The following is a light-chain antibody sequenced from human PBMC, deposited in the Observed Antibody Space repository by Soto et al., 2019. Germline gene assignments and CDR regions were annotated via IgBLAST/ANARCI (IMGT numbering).Light chain of an antibody. CDR3: MRGTHYPPWT. Sequence: DVVMTQSPLSLPVTLGQPASISCRSSQSLVHSNGNTYLHWFQQRPGQPPRRLISRVSNRDSGVQDRCRGSGSGTGFTLEIRRVEAEDVVVYYCMRGTHYPPWTCGQGTKVEIK. CDR2: RVS. J-gene: IGKJ1*01. V-gene: IGKV2-30*02. CDR1: QSLVHSNGNTY.